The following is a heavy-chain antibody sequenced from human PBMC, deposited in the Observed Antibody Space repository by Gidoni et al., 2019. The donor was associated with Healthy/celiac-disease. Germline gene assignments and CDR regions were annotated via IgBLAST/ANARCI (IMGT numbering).Heavy chain of an antibody. D-gene: IGHD3-10*01. CDR2: INHSGST. Sequence: QVQLQQWGAGLLKPSETLSLTCAVYGGSFSGHYWRWIRQPPGKGLEWIGEINHSGSTNYNPSLKSRVTISVDTSKNQFSLKMSSVTAADTAVYYCAIKRRYYGSGSYYDNWFDPWGQGTLVTVSS. CDR1: GGSFSGHY. J-gene: IGHJ5*02. CDR3: AIKRRYYGSGSYYDNWFDP. V-gene: IGHV4-34*01.